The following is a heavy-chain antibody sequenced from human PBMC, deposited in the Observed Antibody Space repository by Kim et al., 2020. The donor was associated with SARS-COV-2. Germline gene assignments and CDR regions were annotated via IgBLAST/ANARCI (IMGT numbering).Heavy chain of an antibody. J-gene: IGHJ4*02. CDR3: AKDHPSSGWPTFDS. Sequence: GGSLRPSCAASGFTFSRRAMSWVRQVPGKGLEWIASVNNNNNPYYADSVKGRFTVSRDITKDTLYLQMNSLRADDTALYYCAKDHPSSGWPTFDSWGQGT. CDR1: GFTFSRRA. CDR2: VNNNNNP. V-gene: IGHV3-23*05. D-gene: IGHD6-19*01.